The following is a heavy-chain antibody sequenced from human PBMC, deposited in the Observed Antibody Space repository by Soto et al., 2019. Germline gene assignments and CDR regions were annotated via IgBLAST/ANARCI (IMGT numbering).Heavy chain of an antibody. CDR2: ISFSGST. D-gene: IGHD1-26*01. CDR3: ARRYSRIDYFFDS. V-gene: IGHV4-31*03. J-gene: IGHJ4*02. Sequence: SETLSLTCSVSGYSISTDGFYWSWIRQHPGKGLEWIGYISFSGSTYYSPSLEGRVTISVDKSKNQFSLRLTSVTVADTAVYYCARRYSRIDYFFDSWGQGTLVTVSS. CDR1: GYSISTDGFY.